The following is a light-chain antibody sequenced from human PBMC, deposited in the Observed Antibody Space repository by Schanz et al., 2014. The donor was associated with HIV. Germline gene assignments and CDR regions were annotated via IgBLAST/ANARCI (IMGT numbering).Light chain of an antibody. J-gene: IGKJ1*01. Sequence: EIVLTQSPATLSLSPGERATLSCRASQSVSNYLAWYQQKPGQAPRLLIYDASSRATGIPERFSGSGSGTDFTLTISRLEPEDFAVYYCQQYGSSPGTFGQGTKVEIK. V-gene: IGKV3-20*01. CDR1: QSVSNY. CDR2: DAS. CDR3: QQYGSSPGT.